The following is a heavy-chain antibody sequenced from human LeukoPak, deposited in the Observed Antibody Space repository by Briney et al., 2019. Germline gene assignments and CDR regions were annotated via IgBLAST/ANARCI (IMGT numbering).Heavy chain of an antibody. CDR2: IYDSGST. V-gene: IGHV4-30-4*08. Sequence: SETLSLTCTVSGCSISSGDFYWSWIRQPPGKGLEWIGYIYDSGSTYYNPSLKSRVTISVDTSKSQFSLKLSSVTAADTAVYYCARDAGYYYGSGSPRWGQGTLVTVSS. CDR1: GCSISSGDFY. J-gene: IGHJ4*02. CDR3: ARDAGYYYGSGSPR. D-gene: IGHD3-10*01.